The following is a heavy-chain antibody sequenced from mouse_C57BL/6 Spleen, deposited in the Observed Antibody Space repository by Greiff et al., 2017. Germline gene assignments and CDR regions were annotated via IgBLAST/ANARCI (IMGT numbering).Heavy chain of an antibody. V-gene: IGHV1-50*01. CDR3: ARRGRDAMDY. CDR2: IDPADSYT. CDR1: GYTFTSYW. J-gene: IGHJ4*01. Sequence: QVQLQQPGAELVKPGASVKLSCKASGYTFTSYWMQWVKQRPGQGLEWIGEIDPADSYTNYNQKFKGKATLTVDTSSSPAYMQLSSLTSEDSAVYYCARRGRDAMDYWGQGTSVTVSS.